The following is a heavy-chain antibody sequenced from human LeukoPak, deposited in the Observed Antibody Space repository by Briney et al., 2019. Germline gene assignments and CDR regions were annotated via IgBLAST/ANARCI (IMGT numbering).Heavy chain of an antibody. CDR1: GFTFSSYG. CDR2: IWYDGSNK. Sequence: PGGSLRLSCAASGFTFSSYGMHWVRQAPGKGLEWVAGIWYDGSNKYYADSVKGRFTISRDNSKNTLYLQMNSLRAEDTAVYYCARGSHYSSTRCYDAFDIWGQGTMVTVSS. D-gene: IGHD2-2*01. J-gene: IGHJ3*02. CDR3: ARGSHYSSTRCYDAFDI. V-gene: IGHV3-33*01.